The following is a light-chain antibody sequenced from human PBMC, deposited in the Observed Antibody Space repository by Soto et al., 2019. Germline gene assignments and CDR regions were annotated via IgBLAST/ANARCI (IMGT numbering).Light chain of an antibody. CDR1: QDIRTY. V-gene: IGKV1-33*01. CDR2: DAS. J-gene: IGKJ2*01. Sequence: DIHMTQSASSLSASVGYRVTITCHAGQDIRTYLNWYQQKLGKAPKLLIYDASNLETGVPSRFSGSVSGTAFILTISSLQPEDFATYYCQQYNSYPYTFGQGTKVDIK. CDR3: QQYNSYPYT.